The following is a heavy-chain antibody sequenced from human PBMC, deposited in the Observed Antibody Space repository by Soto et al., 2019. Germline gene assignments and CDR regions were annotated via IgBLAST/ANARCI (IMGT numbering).Heavy chain of an antibody. J-gene: IGHJ4*02. Sequence: GGSLRLACGPSGVTFTKFWMHWGCLVPRTGLGSVSPSDTSPTTTTYSDSVKRRFLLSTDNANSTVTLQMHSLRAAATGVYYCATDSWYFDVWSQGSLVTVSS. CDR2: SDTSPTTT. D-gene: IGHD6-13*01. CDR3: ATDSWYFDV. CDR1: GVTFTKFW. V-gene: IGHV3-74*03.